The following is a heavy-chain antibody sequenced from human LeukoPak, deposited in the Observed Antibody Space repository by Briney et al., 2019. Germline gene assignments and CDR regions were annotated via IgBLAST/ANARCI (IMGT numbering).Heavy chain of an antibody. Sequence: PGGSLRLSCAASGFTFSSYGMNWVRQAPGKGLEWVAFIRYDETNKYYGDSVKGRFTISRDNSKNTLFLQMNSLRAEDTAVYYCAKELPLVRGVGLAEWGQGTLVTVSS. D-gene: IGHD3-10*01. CDR1: GFTFSSYG. J-gene: IGHJ4*02. CDR3: AKELPLVRGVGLAE. V-gene: IGHV3-30*02. CDR2: IRYDETNK.